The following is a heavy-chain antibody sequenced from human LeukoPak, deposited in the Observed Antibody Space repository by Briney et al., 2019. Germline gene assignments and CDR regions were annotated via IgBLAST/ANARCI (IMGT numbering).Heavy chain of an antibody. CDR2: ISSSSSYI. Sequence: GGSLRLSCAASGFTFSSYSMNWVRQAPGKGLEWVSSISSSSSYIYYADSVKGRFTISRDNAKNSLYLQMNSLRAEDTAVYYCARAWFGELFIDYWGQGTLVTVSS. V-gene: IGHV3-21*01. D-gene: IGHD3-10*01. CDR3: ARAWFGELFIDY. J-gene: IGHJ4*02. CDR1: GFTFSSYS.